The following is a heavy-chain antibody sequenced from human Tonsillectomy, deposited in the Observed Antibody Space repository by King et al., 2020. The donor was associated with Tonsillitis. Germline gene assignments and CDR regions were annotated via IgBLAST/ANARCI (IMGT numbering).Heavy chain of an antibody. D-gene: IGHD3-10*01. J-gene: IGHJ6*03. V-gene: IGHV3-48*03. CDR3: ARLIYGSGSYYSVRSLYYYMDV. CDR1: GFTFSSFE. Sequence: VQLVESGGGLVQPGGSLRLSCAASGFTFSSFEFNWVRQAPGEGLEWLSYISSSGTTIYYADSVKGRFTISRDNAKNSLSLQMNSLRAEDTAVYFCARLIYGSGSYYSVRSLYYYMDVWGKGTTVTVSS. CDR2: ISSSGTTI.